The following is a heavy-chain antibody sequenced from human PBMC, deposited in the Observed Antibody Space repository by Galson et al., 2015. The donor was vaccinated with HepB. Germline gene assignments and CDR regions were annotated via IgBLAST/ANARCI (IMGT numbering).Heavy chain of an antibody. Sequence: FTFSSYAMSWVRQAPGKGLEWVSGIDGSGDSKYVADSVRGRFTVSRDNSKNTLYLQMNSLRAEETAVYYCARERVVIPPTGLDVWGQGTTVTVSS. V-gene: IGHV3-23*01. D-gene: IGHD3-3*01. CDR2: IDGSGDSK. CDR1: FTFSSYA. CDR3: ARERVVIPPTGLDV. J-gene: IGHJ6*02.